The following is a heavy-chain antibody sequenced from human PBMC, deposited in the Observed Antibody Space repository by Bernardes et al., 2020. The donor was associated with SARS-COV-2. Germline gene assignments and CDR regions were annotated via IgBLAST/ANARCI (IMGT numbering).Heavy chain of an antibody. D-gene: IGHD3-3*01. V-gene: IGHV1-18*01. J-gene: IGHJ6*02. Sequence: SVKVSCKASGYTFTSYGISWVRQAPGQGFEWMGWISAYNGNTNYAQKLQGRVTMTTDTSTSTAYMELRSLRSDDTAVYYCARDLGFWSGYYYYGMDVWGQGTTVTVSS. CDR1: GYTFTSYG. CDR2: ISAYNGNT. CDR3: ARDLGFWSGYYYYGMDV.